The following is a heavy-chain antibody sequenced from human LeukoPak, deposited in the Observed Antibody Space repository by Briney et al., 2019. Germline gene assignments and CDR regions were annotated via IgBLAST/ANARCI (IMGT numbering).Heavy chain of an antibody. Sequence: PSETLSLTCGVSGGSITNTNYWTWVRQPPGKGLEWIGEINHSGSTNYNPSLKSRVTISVDTSKNQFSLKLSSVTAADTAVYYCARAGDNSGYSDYWGQGTLVTVSS. CDR3: ARAGDNSGYSDY. V-gene: IGHV4-4*02. CDR2: INHSGST. CDR1: GGSITNTNY. J-gene: IGHJ4*02. D-gene: IGHD3-22*01.